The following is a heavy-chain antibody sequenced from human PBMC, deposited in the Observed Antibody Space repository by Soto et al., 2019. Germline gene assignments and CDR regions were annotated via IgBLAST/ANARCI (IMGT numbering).Heavy chain of an antibody. V-gene: IGHV4-59*08. CDR3: VRQGFGPLHGLVAV. D-gene: IGHD3-10*01. Sequence: QVQLQESGPGLVKPSETLSLSCTVSGGSISSYYWSWFRQSPGKRMEWSGYVHHSWGSSYNPSLQSRVAISLDTSKSQFSLKVTSVTATDPAVYYGVRQGFGPLHGLVAVWGQGTTVTVSS. CDR2: VHHSWGS. J-gene: IGHJ6*02. CDR1: GGSISSYY.